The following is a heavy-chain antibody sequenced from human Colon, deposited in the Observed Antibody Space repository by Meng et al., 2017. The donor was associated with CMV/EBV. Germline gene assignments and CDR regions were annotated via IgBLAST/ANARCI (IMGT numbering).Heavy chain of an antibody. D-gene: IGHD3-16*02. CDR1: GFTFSSYA. V-gene: IGHV3-23*01. CDR2: ISGSGGST. Sequence: GESLKISCAASGFTFSSYAMGWVRQAPGKGLEWVSAISGSGGSTYYADSVKGRFTISRDNSKNTLYLQMNSLRAEDTAVYYCAKDSLWKPFAGFDYWGQGTLVTVSS. CDR3: AKDSLWKPFAGFDY. J-gene: IGHJ4*02.